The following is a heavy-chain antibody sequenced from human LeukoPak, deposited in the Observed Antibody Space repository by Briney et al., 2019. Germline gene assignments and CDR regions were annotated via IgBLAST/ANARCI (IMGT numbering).Heavy chain of an antibody. V-gene: IGHV1-8*03. J-gene: IGHJ4*02. CDR3: ARTTSLTASGYDY. CDR1: GYTFTTYH. Sequence: ASVTVSCKTSGYTFTTYHINWVRQATGQGLEWLGWMNPYSGDRGYAQKFQGRLSITSDTSMSTAYMELSSLRSDDTAVYFCARTTSLTASGYDYWGQGTLVTVSS. CDR2: MNPYSGDR. D-gene: IGHD4-17*01.